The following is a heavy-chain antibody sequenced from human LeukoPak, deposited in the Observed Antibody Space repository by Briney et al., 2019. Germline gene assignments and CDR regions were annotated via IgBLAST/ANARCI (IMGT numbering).Heavy chain of an antibody. V-gene: IGHV3-43*02. CDR1: GFTIDGYA. D-gene: IGHD3-22*01. Sequence: GGSLRLSCAASGFTIDGYAMHWVRQTPGKSLEWVTLISADAGRKYYADPVKGRFTISRDNSKNSLFLQMNSLRTEDTALYYCAKGQDSSGYRSLDYWGQGTLLTVSS. J-gene: IGHJ4*02. CDR3: AKGQDSSGYRSLDY. CDR2: ISADAGRK.